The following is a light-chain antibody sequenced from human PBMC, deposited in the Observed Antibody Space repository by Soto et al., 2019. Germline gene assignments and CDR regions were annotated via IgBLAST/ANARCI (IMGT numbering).Light chain of an antibody. J-gene: IGLJ1*01. CDR3: CSFAGSYTLYV. CDR2: DVS. V-gene: IGLV2-11*01. CDR1: SSDFGGYSY. Sequence: QSVLTQPRSVSGSPGQSVTISCTGTSSDFGGYSYVSWFQQHPGKAPKLMVYDVSKRPSGVPDRFSGSKSGNTASLTISGLQAEDEADYYCCSFAGSYTLYVFGTGTKATVL.